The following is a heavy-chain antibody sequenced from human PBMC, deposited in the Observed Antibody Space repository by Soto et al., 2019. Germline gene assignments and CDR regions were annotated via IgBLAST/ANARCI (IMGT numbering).Heavy chain of an antibody. V-gene: IGHV3-23*01. CDR1: GFTFSSYA. D-gene: IGHD3-22*01. CDR3: ARLESGYYSPYYFDY. Sequence: EVQLLESGGGLVQPGGSLRLSCAASGFTFSSYAMSWVRQAPGKGLEWVSAISGSGGSTYYADSVKGRFTISRDNSKNTLYLQMNSLRAEDTAVYYCARLESGYYSPYYFDYWGQGTLVTVSS. J-gene: IGHJ4*02. CDR2: ISGSGGST.